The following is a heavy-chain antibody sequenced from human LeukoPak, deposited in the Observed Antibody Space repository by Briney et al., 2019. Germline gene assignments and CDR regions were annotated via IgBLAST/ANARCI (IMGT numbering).Heavy chain of an antibody. CDR1: GFTFSSVW. CDR3: TTEPQLLDIVVVVAATSLFDY. Sequence: GSLRLSCAASGFTFSSVWMNWVRQAPGKGLEWVGHIKSKTDGGTTDYAAPVKGRFTISRDDSKNTLYLQMNSLKTEDTAVYYCTTEPQLLDIVVVVAATSLFDYWGQGTLVTVSS. CDR2: IKSKTDGGTT. V-gene: IGHV3-15*01. J-gene: IGHJ4*02. D-gene: IGHD2-15*01.